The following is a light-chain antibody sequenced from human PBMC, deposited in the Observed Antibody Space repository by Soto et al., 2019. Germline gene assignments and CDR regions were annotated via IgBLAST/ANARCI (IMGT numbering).Light chain of an antibody. J-gene: IGLJ1*01. CDR1: SGQSNYI. CDR2: LEGSGSY. CDR3: ETWDSHTYV. V-gene: IGLV4-60*03. Sequence: QLVLTQSSSASASLGSSVKLTCTLSSGQSNYIIAWHQQQPGKAPRFLMKLEGSGSYNKGSGVPDRFSGSSSGADRYLTISNLQSEDEADYYCETWDSHTYVFGTGTKVTVL.